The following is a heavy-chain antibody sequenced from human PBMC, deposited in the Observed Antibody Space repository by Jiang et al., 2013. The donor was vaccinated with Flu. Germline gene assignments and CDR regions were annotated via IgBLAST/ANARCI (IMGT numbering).Heavy chain of an antibody. Sequence: SVSSNSAAWNWIRQSPSRGLEWLGRTYYRSKWYNDYAVSVKSRITINPDTSKNQFSLQLNSVTPEDTAVYYCARQTYYDYVWGSYRDYYFDYWGQGTLVTVSS. V-gene: IGHV6-1*01. J-gene: IGHJ4*02. CDR3: ARQTYYDYVWGSYRDYYFDY. D-gene: IGHD3-16*02. CDR2: TYYRSKWYN. CDR1: SVSSNSAA.